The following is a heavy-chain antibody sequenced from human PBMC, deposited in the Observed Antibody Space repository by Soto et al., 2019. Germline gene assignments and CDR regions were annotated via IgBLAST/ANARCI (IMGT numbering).Heavy chain of an antibody. CDR3: ASSIAVAGDYYFDY. CDR2: IYYSGST. Sequence: SETLSLTCTVSGGSISSYYWSWIRQPPGKGMEWIGYIYYSGSTNNNPSLKSRVTLSVDTSKNQFSLKLSSVTDADTAVYYCASSIAVAGDYYFDYWGQGTLVTSP. J-gene: IGHJ4*02. V-gene: IGHV4-59*08. CDR1: GGSISSYY. D-gene: IGHD6-19*01.